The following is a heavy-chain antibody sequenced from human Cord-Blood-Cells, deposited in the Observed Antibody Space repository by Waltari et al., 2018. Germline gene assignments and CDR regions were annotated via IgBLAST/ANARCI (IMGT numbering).Heavy chain of an antibody. V-gene: IGHV4-39*01. CDR3: ARGYYGSGSYYRGLDY. J-gene: IGHJ4*02. CDR1: GGSISSSSYY. CDR2: IYYSGST. D-gene: IGHD3-10*01. Sequence: QLQLQESGPGLVKPSETLSLTCTVSGGSISSSSYYRGWIRQPPGKGLEWIGSIYYSGSTYYNPSLKSRVTISVDTSKNQFSLKLSSVTAADTAVYYCARGYYGSGSYYRGLDYWGQGTLVTVSS.